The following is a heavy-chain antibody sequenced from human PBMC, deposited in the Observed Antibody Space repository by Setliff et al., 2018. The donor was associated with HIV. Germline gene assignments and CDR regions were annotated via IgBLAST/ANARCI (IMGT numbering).Heavy chain of an antibody. J-gene: IGHJ4*02. D-gene: IGHD4-17*01. CDR2: INHSGST. CDR1: GGSFSGYY. V-gene: IGHV4-34*01. Sequence: SETLSLTCAVYGGSFSGYYWSWIRQPPGKGLEWIGEINHSGSTNYNPSLKSRVTISVGTSKNQFSLKLSSVTAADTAVYYCAKKGNGDYHFDYWGQGTLVTVSS. CDR3: AKKGNGDYHFDY.